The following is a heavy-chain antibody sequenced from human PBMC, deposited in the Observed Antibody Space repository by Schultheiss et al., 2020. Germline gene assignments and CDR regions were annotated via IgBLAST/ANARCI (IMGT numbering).Heavy chain of an antibody. CDR1: GGTFSSYT. CDR2: IIPIFGTA. Sequence: SVKVSCKASGGTFSSYTISWVRQAPGQGLEWMGGIIPIFGTANYAQKFQGRVTITADESTSTAYMELSSLRSEDTAVYYCARRYYYDSSGYYYDYWGQGTLVTVSS. D-gene: IGHD3-22*01. V-gene: IGHV1-69*13. J-gene: IGHJ4*02. CDR3: ARRYYYDSSGYYYDY.